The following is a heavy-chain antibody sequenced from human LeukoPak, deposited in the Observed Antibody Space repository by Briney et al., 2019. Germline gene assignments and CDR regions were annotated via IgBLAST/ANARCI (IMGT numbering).Heavy chain of an antibody. CDR2: TYYRSKWYN. Sequence: SQTLSLTCAISVDSVSSNSAAWNWVRQSPSRRLEWLGRTYYRSKWYNEYAVSVKSRITINPDTSKNQFSLQLNSVTPEDTAVYYCARAYSGSYYGAFDIWGQGTMVTVSS. V-gene: IGHV6-1*01. D-gene: IGHD1-26*01. CDR3: ARAYSGSYYGAFDI. J-gene: IGHJ3*02. CDR1: VDSVSSNSAA.